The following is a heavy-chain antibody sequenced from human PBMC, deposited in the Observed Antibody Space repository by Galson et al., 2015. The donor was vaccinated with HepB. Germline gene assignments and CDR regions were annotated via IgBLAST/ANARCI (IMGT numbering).Heavy chain of an antibody. D-gene: IGHD6-13*01. V-gene: IGHV1-2*04. Sequence: SVKVSCKASGYTFTGYYMHWVRQAPGQGLEWMGWINPNSGGTNYAQKFQGWVTMTRDTSISTAYMELSRLRSDDTAVYYCARGGILYSSSFHWFDPWGQGTLVTVSS. CDR3: ARGGILYSSSFHWFDP. CDR1: GYTFTGYY. CDR2: INPNSGGT. J-gene: IGHJ5*02.